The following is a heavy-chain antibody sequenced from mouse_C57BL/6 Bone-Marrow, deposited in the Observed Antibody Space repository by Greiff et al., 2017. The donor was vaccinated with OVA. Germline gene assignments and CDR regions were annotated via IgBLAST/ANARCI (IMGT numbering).Heavy chain of an antibody. CDR3: TTYYGSSIYYAMDY. J-gene: IGHJ4*01. Sequence: VTLKESGAELVRPGASVKLSCTASGFNIKDDYMHWVKQRPEQGLEWIGWIDPENGDTEYASKFQGKATITAEPSSNTAYLQLSSLTSEDTAVYYCTTYYGSSIYYAMDYWGQGTSVTVSS. V-gene: IGHV14-4*01. CDR2: IDPENGDT. CDR1: GFNIKDDY. D-gene: IGHD1-1*01.